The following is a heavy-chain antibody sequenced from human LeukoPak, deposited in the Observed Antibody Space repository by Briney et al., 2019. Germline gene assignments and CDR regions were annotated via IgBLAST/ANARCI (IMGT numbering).Heavy chain of an antibody. Sequence: SVKVSCKASGYTFSGTGWYLYWLRQAPGQGLEWMGGIIPIFGTANYAQKFQGRVTITTDESTSTAYMELSSLRSEDTAVYYCAIGYCSSTSCFDYWGQGTLVTVSS. CDR2: IIPIFGTA. D-gene: IGHD2-2*01. CDR1: GYTFSGTGW. V-gene: IGHV1-69*05. J-gene: IGHJ4*02. CDR3: AIGYCSSTSCFDY.